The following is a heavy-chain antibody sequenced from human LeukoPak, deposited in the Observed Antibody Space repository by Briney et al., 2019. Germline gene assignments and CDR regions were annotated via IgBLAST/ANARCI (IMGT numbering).Heavy chain of an antibody. J-gene: IGHJ5*02. CDR1: GGSFSGYY. Sequence: SETLSLTRAVYGGSFSGYYWSWLRQPPGKGLEWIGEINHSGSTNYNPSLKSRVTISVDTPRNQFSLKLSSVTAADTAVYYCATNPGGYCSSTNCYGEAPWGQGTLVTVSS. D-gene: IGHD2-2*01. CDR3: ATNPGGYCSSTNCYGEAP. CDR2: INHSGST. V-gene: IGHV4-34*01.